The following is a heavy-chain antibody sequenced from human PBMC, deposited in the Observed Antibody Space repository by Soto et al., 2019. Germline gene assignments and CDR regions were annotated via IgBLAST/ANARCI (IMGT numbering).Heavy chain of an antibody. Sequence: SETLSLTCTVSGGSISSYYWSWIRQPPGKGLEWIGYIYYSGSTNYNPSLKSRVTISVDTSKNQFSLKLSSVTAADTAVYYCARGGRVLSGATAGTSLAAFDIWGQGTMVTVSS. V-gene: IGHV4-59*01. D-gene: IGHD6-19*01. CDR1: GGSISSYY. CDR3: ARGGRVLSGATAGTSLAAFDI. J-gene: IGHJ3*02. CDR2: IYYSGST.